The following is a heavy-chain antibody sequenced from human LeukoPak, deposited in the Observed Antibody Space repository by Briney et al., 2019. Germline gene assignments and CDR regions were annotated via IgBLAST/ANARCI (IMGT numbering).Heavy chain of an antibody. J-gene: IGHJ5*02. CDR2: IFDSGST. V-gene: IGHV4-59*01. CDR3: ARAKIEGTYNWFDP. Sequence: SETLSLTCTVSGGSISSYYWSWIRQPPGKGLEWIGDIFDSGSTNYNPSLKSRVTISVDTSKNQFSLKLSSVTAADTAVYYCARAKIEGTYNWFDPWGQGTLVTVSS. CDR1: GGSISSYY.